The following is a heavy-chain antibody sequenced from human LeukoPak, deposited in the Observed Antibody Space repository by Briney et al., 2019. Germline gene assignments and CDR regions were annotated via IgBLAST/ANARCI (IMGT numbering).Heavy chain of an antibody. CDR3: ARRGYDALDV. J-gene: IGHJ6*02. V-gene: IGHV4-59*08. Sequence: SETLSLTCTVSGGSISSHYWSWIRQPPGKGLEWIGYIYYSGSTNYNPSLKSRVTISVDTSKNQFSLKLSSVTAADTAVYYCARRGYDALDVWGQGTTVTVSS. CDR2: IYYSGST. CDR1: GGSISSHY. D-gene: IGHD6-13*01.